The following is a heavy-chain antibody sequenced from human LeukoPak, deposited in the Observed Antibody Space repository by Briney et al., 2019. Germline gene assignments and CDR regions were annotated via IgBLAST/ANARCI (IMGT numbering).Heavy chain of an antibody. V-gene: IGHV4-34*01. J-gene: IGHJ5*02. CDR1: GGSFSGYY. CDR2: INHSGST. Sequence: PSETLSLTCAVYGGSFSGYYWSWIRQPPGKGLEWIGEINHSGSTNYNPSLKSRVTISVDTSKNQFSLKLSSVTAADTAVYYCARGYIVVVVAAIDNWFDPWGQGTLVTVSS. D-gene: IGHD2-15*01. CDR3: ARGYIVVVVAAIDNWFDP.